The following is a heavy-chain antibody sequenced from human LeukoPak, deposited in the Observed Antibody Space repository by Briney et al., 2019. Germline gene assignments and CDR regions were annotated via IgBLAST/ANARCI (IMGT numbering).Heavy chain of an antibody. V-gene: IGHV1-8*01. D-gene: IGHD3-10*01. J-gene: IGHJ4*02. Sequence: ASVKVSCKASGYTFTTYDLNWVRQAPGQGLEWMGWMNPNSGNTGYAQKFQGRVTMTRNTSISTAYMELNNLTSEDTAVYYCARRIRGAPTDHWGQGTLVTASS. CDR3: ARRIRGAPTDH. CDR1: GYTFTTYD. CDR2: MNPNSGNT.